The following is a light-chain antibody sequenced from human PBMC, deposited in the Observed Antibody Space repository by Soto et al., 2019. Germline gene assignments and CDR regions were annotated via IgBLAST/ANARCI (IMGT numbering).Light chain of an antibody. CDR2: DTS. CDR1: QSASGY. Sequence: EIVLTQSPATLSLSPGERATLSCRASQSASGYLAWYQQKPGQAPRLLIYDTSNRATGIPARFSGSGSGTDFTLTISSLEPEDVAVYYCQQRSNWPLTFGGGTKVEIK. J-gene: IGKJ4*01. V-gene: IGKV3-11*01. CDR3: QQRSNWPLT.